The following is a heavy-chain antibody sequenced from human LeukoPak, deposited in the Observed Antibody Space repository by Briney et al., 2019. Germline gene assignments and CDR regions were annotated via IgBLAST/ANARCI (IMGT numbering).Heavy chain of an antibody. CDR2: VSFDENNK. CDR3: ARGLGFYDIAGDY. J-gene: IGHJ4*02. Sequence: GGSLRLSCAASGFTFSSYAMHWVRQAPGKGLEWVAVVSFDENNKYYADSVKGRFTISRDNSKNTLYLQMNSLGADDTGVYYCARGLGFYDIAGDYWGQGTLVTVSS. CDR1: GFTFSSYA. D-gene: IGHD2/OR15-2a*01. V-gene: IGHV3-30-3*01.